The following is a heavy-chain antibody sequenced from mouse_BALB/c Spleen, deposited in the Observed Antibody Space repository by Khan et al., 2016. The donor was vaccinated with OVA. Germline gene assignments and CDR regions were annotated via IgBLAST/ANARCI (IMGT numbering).Heavy chain of an antibody. CDR2: ISYSGST. D-gene: IGHD2-14*01. CDR1: GYSITSDYA. CDR3: GRSGYEAWFDY. J-gene: IGHJ3*01. Sequence: EVQLQESGPGLVKPSQSLSLTCTVTGYSITSDYAWNWIRQFPRNKLEWMGYISYSGSTSYNPSLKSRISITRAQSKNQFFLQYNVGTTEDTATYFCGRSGYEAWFDYGGQGTLVTVSA. V-gene: IGHV3-2*02.